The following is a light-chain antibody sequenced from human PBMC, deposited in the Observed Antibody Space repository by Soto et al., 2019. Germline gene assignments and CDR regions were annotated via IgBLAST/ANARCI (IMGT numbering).Light chain of an antibody. Sequence: QSVLAQPPSVSEAPGQKVTISCSGSSSNIGNNYVSWYQQLPGTAPKLLIYENNKRPSGIPDRFSGSKSGTSATLGITGLQTGDEADYYCGTWDSSLSARVFGTGTKVTVL. J-gene: IGLJ1*01. CDR2: ENN. CDR1: SSNIGNNY. V-gene: IGLV1-51*02. CDR3: GTWDSSLSARV.